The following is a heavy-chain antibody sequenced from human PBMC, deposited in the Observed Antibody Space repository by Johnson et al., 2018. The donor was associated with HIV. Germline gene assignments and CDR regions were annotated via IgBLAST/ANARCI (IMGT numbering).Heavy chain of an antibody. CDR3: AKDMSRVVTPWAVSFDI. CDR2: IGTAGDT. CDR1: GFTFSSYD. Sequence: VQLVESGGGVVRPGGSLRLSCAASGFTFSSYDMHWVRQATGKGLEWVSAIGTAGDTYYPGSVKGRFTISRENAKNSLYLQMDSLRAEDTAVYYCAKDMSRVVTPWAVSFDIWGQGTMVTVSS. V-gene: IGHV3-13*01. D-gene: IGHD4-23*01. J-gene: IGHJ3*02.